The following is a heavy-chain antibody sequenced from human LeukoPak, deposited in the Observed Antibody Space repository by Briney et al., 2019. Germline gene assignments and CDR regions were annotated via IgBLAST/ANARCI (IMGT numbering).Heavy chain of an antibody. J-gene: IGHJ4*02. V-gene: IGHV3-9*01. Sequence: SLRLSCPASGFTFDDYAMHWVRQAPGKGLAWLSGISYNSGSINYAESVKGRFTISRDNAKNSLYLQMNSLTVEDTALYYCAKVGPVSSYGFGFFNYWGRGTLVTVSS. CDR3: AKVGPVSSYGFGFFNY. D-gene: IGHD5-18*01. CDR2: ISYNSGSI. CDR1: GFTFDDYA.